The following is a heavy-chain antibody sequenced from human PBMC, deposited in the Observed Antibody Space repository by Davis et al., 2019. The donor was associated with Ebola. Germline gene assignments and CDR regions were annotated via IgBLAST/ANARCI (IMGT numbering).Heavy chain of an antibody. Sequence: MPSETLSLTCTVSGGSITSHYWSWIRQPPGKGLEYIGYIYYSGSTNYNPSLRSRVTISVDTSKNQFSLKLSAVTAADTAVYYCARQGWSGYSLRHWLDPWGRGTLVTVSS. CDR2: IYYSGST. CDR1: GGSITSHY. V-gene: IGHV4-59*11. CDR3: ARQGWSGYSLRHWLDP. D-gene: IGHD3-3*01. J-gene: IGHJ5*02.